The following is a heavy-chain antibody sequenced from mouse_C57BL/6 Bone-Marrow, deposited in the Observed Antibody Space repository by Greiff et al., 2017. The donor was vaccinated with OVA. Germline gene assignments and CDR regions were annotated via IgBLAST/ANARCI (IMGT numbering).Heavy chain of an antibody. CDR3: TTDYGNPAWFAD. Sequence: VQLKESGAELVRPGASVKLSCTASGFTIKDYYMHWVKQRPEQGLEWIGRIDPEDGDTEYVPSFQGKATMTADTSSNTAYLQLSSLTSEDTAVYYGTTDYGNPAWFADWGQGTLVTVSA. V-gene: IGHV14-1*01. CDR1: GFTIKDYY. D-gene: IGHD2-1*01. CDR2: IDPEDGDT. J-gene: IGHJ3*01.